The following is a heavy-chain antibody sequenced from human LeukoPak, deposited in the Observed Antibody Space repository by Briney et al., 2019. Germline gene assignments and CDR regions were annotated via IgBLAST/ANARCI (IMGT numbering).Heavy chain of an antibody. CDR2: ISAYNGNT. CDR3: ARCSYGYYYYYYYGMDV. J-gene: IGHJ6*02. D-gene: IGHD5-18*01. Sequence: APVTVSCKASGYTFTSYGISWVRQAPGQGLEWMGWISAYNGNTNYAQKLQGRVTMTTDTSTSTAYMELRSLRSDDTAVYYCARCSYGYYYYYYYGMDVWGQGTTVTVSS. V-gene: IGHV1-18*01. CDR1: GYTFTSYG.